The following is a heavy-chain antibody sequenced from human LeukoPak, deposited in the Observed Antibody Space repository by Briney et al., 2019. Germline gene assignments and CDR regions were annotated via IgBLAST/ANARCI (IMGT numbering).Heavy chain of an antibody. Sequence: PGGSLRLSCAASGFTFSTYLMSWVRQAPGKGLEWVANINQDGSEKHYVDSVKGRFTISRDNAKNSLYLQMNGLRDEDTAVYYCAKGGPTGDLRSPGRDYWGQGTLVTVSS. CDR2: INQDGSEK. CDR1: GFTFSTYL. CDR3: AKGGPTGDLRSPGRDY. V-gene: IGHV3-7*01. D-gene: IGHD7-27*01. J-gene: IGHJ4*02.